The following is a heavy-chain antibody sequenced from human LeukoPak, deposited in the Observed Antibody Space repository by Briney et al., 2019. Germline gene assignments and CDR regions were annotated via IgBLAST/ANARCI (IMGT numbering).Heavy chain of an antibody. CDR3: ARDYYDSSGYNAFDI. D-gene: IGHD3-22*01. CDR2: LDRDDDK. CDR1: GFSLSTSGMC. J-gene: IGHJ3*02. V-gene: IGHV2-70*11. Sequence: SGPALAKPTQTLTLTCTFPGFSLSTSGMCVSWVRQPPGKALEWLARLDRDDDKYYSTSLKTRLTISKDTSKNQVVLTMTNMDPVDTATYYCARDYYDSSGYNAFDIWGQGTMVTVSS.